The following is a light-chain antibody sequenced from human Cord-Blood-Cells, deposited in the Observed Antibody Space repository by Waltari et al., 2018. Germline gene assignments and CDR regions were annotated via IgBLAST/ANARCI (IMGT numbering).Light chain of an antibody. CDR3: QAWDSSTAGGV. CDR2: QDS. Sequence: SFELTQPPSVSAFPGQTASTICSSDRLGGKYAFCYQQQLGEPPVLVIYQDSKRPSGIPERFSGSNSGNTATLTISGTQAMDEADYYCQAWDSSTAGGVFGGGTKLTVL. J-gene: IGLJ3*02. CDR1: RLGGKY. V-gene: IGLV3-1*01.